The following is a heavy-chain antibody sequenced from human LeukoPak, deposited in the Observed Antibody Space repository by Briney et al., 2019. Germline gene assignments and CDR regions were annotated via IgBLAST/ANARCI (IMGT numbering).Heavy chain of an antibody. CDR1: GFTFSSFG. CDR2: IWYDGSNK. Sequence: GGSLRLSCAASGFTFSSFGMHWVRRAPGKGLEWVAVIWYDGSNKYYADSVKGRFTISRDNSKNTLYLQMNSLRAEDTAVYYCARRGGIHLDYFDYWGQGTLVTVSS. CDR3: ARRGGIHLDYFDY. V-gene: IGHV3-33*01. D-gene: IGHD3-16*01. J-gene: IGHJ4*02.